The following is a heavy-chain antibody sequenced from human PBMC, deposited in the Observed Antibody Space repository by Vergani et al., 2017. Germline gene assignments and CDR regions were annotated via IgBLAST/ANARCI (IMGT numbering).Heavy chain of an antibody. CDR1: GFTFSSYW. CDR3: AREYSSSFGEYYYYMDV. Sequence: VQLVESGGGLVQPGGSLRLSCAASGFTFSSYWMHWVRQAPGKGLEWVSYISSSGSTIYYADSVKGRFTISRDNAKNSLYLQMNSLRAEDTAVYYCAREYSSSFGEYYYYMDVWGKGTTVTVSS. V-gene: IGHV3-48*04. J-gene: IGHJ6*03. CDR2: ISSSGSTI. D-gene: IGHD6-6*01.